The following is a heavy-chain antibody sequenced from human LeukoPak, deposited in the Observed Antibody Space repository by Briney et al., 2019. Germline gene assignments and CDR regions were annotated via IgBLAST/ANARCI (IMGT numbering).Heavy chain of an antibody. CDR2: IYPGDSDT. CDR1: GYTFTSYW. J-gene: IGHJ6*03. D-gene: IGHD6-13*01. V-gene: IGHV5-51*01. CDR3: ARRAAAGTSYYYYMDV. Sequence: GESLKISCKGSGYTFTSYWIGWVRQMPGKGLEWMGIIYPGDSDTRYSPSFQGQVTISADKSISTAYLQWSSLKASDTAMYYCARRAAAGTSYYYYMDVWGKGTMVTVS.